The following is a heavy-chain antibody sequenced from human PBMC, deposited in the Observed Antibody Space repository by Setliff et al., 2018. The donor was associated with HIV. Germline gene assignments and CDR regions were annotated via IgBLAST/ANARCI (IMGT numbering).Heavy chain of an antibody. CDR1: GFTVSNTY. CDR3: ARAPSSYDFWSGYYYYYMDV. V-gene: IGHV3-66*02. J-gene: IGHJ6*03. D-gene: IGHD3-3*01. Sequence: GGSLRLSCAASGFTVSNTYMSWVRQAPGEGLEWVSIIYSAGSTYYAGSVEGRFTVSKDNSNNTLYLQMNSLRPEDTAVYYCARAPSSYDFWSGYYYYYMDVWGKGTTVTVSS. CDR2: IYSAGST.